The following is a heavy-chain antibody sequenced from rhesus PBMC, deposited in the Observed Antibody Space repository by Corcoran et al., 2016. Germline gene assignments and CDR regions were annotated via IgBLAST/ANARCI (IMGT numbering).Heavy chain of an antibody. Sequence: QLQLQESGPGLVKPSETLSVTCAVSGGSISSSYWSWIRQAPGKGREWIGYIDGSGSSTNYNPSLTSRVTLSVDPSKNQLCLKLSSVTGAATAVYYCASGGVAAPFDYGGQGVLVTVSS. CDR3: ASGGVAAPFDY. CDR1: GGSISSSY. V-gene: IGHV4-169*02. CDR2: IDGSGSST. D-gene: IGHD4-29*01. J-gene: IGHJ4*01.